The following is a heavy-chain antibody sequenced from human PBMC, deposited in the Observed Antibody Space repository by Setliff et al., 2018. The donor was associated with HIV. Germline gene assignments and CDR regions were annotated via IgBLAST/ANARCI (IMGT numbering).Heavy chain of an antibody. CDR3: ARAYSSSWYGTGYYFDY. J-gene: IGHJ4*02. CDR1: GYTFTSYY. CDR2: INPNGGST. Sequence: GASVKVSCKASGYTFTSYYVHFVRQAPGQGPEWMGIINPNGGSTNYAQKFEGRVAMTADTSTSTAYMELSSLRSEDTAVYYCARAYSSSWYGTGYYFDYWGQGTLVTVSS. V-gene: IGHV1-46*01. D-gene: IGHD6-13*01.